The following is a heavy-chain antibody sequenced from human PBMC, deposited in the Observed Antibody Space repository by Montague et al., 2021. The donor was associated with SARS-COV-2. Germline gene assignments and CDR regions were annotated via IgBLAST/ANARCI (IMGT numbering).Heavy chain of an antibody. Sequence: SETLSLTCTVSGGSISSSSYYWRWIRQPPGKGLEWIGNVYNAGTTYYNPSLKSRVTISVDTSKNQFSLNMASVTAADTAVYYCARTSKLRESTTGNYYYHAMDVWGQGTTVTVSS. J-gene: IGHJ6*02. D-gene: IGHD3-16*01. CDR2: VYNAGTT. V-gene: IGHV4-39*01. CDR3: ARTSKLRESTTGNYYYHAMDV. CDR1: GGSISSSSYY.